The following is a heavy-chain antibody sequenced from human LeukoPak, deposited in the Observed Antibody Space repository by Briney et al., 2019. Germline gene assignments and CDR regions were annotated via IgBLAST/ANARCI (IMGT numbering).Heavy chain of an antibody. CDR3: ARQGVRGDDAFDI. CDR1: GGSISSYY. D-gene: IGHD3-10*01. CDR2: IYYSGST. J-gene: IGHJ3*02. V-gene: IGHV4-59*08. Sequence: SETLSLTCTVSGGSISSYYWSWIRQPPGKGLEWIGYIYYSGSTNYNPSLKSRVTISVDTSKNQFSLKLSSVTAADTAVYYCARQGVRGDDAFDIWGQGTMVTVSS.